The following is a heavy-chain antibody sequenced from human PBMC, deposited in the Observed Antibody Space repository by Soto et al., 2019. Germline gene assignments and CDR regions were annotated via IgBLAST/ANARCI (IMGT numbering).Heavy chain of an antibody. CDR3: ARDLWGYCGADCYPLDV. Sequence: QVRLQESGPGLVKPSETLSLTCTVSGGSISSYYWSWIRQPPGKGLEWIGYMYNTGSTIYNPSLTSRVTISVAXSXNXXSLKLTSVTAADTAVYYCARDLWGYCGADCYPLDVWGQGTTVTVSS. CDR2: MYNTGST. V-gene: IGHV4-59*01. D-gene: IGHD2-21*02. J-gene: IGHJ6*02. CDR1: GGSISSYY.